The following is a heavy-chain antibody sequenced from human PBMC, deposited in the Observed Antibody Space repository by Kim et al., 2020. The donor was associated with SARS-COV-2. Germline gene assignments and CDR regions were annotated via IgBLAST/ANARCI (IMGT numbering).Heavy chain of an antibody. J-gene: IGHJ6*02. Sequence: TPPPTVRVTISVDRSKNQFSLKLSSVTAADTAVYYCARGYGSGSPYGMDVWGQGTTVTVSS. D-gene: IGHD3-10*01. CDR3: ARGYGSGSPYGMDV. V-gene: IGHV4-30-2*01.